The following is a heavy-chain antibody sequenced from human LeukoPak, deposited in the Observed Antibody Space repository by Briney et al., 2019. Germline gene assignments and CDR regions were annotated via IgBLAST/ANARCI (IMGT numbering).Heavy chain of an antibody. D-gene: IGHD1-1*01. J-gene: IGHJ4*02. V-gene: IGHV4-31*11. Sequence: SETLSLTCAVYGGSFSGYYWSWIRQHPAKGLEWIGYIYYSGSTYYNPSLKSRVTISVDTSKNQFSLKLSSVTAADTAVYYCARSRRSGTTRDYWGQGTLVTVSS. CDR3: ARSRRSGTTRDY. CDR2: IYYSGST. CDR1: GGSFSGYY.